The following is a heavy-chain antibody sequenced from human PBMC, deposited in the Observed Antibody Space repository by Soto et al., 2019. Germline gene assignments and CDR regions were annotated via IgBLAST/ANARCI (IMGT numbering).Heavy chain of an antibody. CDR2: IYHSGST. V-gene: IGHV4-4*02. Sequence: SETLSLTCTVSGGYISGSNWWSWVRQPPGKGLEWIGEIYHSGSTNYNPSLKSRVTISVDTSKNQFSLKLSSVTAADTAVYYCARGSPYGDYYYYGMDVWGQGTTVTVSS. CDR1: GGYISGSNW. J-gene: IGHJ6*02. D-gene: IGHD4-17*01. CDR3: ARGSPYGDYYYYGMDV.